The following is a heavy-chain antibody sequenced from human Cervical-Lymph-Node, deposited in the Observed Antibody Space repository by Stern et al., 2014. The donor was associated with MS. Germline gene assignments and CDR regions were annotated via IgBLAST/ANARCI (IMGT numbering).Heavy chain of an antibody. D-gene: IGHD5/OR15-5a*01. CDR3: ARDSSVLYGLDV. J-gene: IGHJ6*02. V-gene: IGHV3-21*01. CDR1: GFSFRSYR. CDR2: ISGDTSYI. Sequence: EVQLVESGGGLVKPGGSLRLSCAASGFSFRSYRMNWVRQAPGQGLEWVSSISGDTSYIYNADSEKGRFTISRDNAKNSLYLQMNSLRAEDTAVYYCARDSSVLYGLDVWGQGTTVTVSS.